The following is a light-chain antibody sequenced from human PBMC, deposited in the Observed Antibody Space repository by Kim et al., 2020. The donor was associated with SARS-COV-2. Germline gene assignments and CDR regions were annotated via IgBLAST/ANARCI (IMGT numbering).Light chain of an antibody. V-gene: IGKV1-16*02. CDR2: GAS. Sequence: ASVGDRVTITCRASQGINTQLAWFQQKPGKPPKSLIYGASNLQSGVPSKFSGSGSGTDFTLTISGLQSEDFATYYCQQYEAFPLTFGGGTKVDIK. CDR3: QQYEAFPLT. J-gene: IGKJ4*01. CDR1: QGINTQ.